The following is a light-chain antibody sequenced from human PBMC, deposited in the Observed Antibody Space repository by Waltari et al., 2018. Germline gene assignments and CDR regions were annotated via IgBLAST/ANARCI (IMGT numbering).Light chain of an antibody. CDR3: QQSYRTPRAT. J-gene: IGKJ2*01. Sequence: DIQMTQSPSSLSASVGDRVTITCRASQSISSYLNWYQQKPGKAPKLLIYAASSLQSGVPSRFSGSGSGTDFTLTISSLQPEDFATYYFQQSYRTPRATFGQGTKLEIK. CDR2: AAS. CDR1: QSISSY. V-gene: IGKV1-39*01.